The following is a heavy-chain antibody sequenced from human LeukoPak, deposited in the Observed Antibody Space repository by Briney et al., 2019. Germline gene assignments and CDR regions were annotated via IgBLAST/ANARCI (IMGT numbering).Heavy chain of an antibody. D-gene: IGHD3-9*01. J-gene: IGHJ6*03. CDR1: GFTFSNYA. CDR3: ARAYFQSPMGV. CDR2: ISYDGSNK. Sequence: GGSLRLSCAASGFTFSNYAMHWVRQAPGKGLEWVAVISYDGSNKYNADSVKGRFTTSRDNSKNTLYLQMNSLRAEDTAVYYCARAYFQSPMGVWAKGPRSPSP. V-gene: IGHV3-30-3*01.